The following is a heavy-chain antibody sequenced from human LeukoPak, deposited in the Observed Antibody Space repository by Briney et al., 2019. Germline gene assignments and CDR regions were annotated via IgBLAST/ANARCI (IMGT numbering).Heavy chain of an antibody. V-gene: IGHV3-21*01. CDR3: ARDYSGWGRDFDY. CDR2: ISSSSSYI. D-gene: IGHD6-19*01. CDR1: GFTFSSYS. Sequence: GGSLRLSCAASGFTFSSYSMNWVRQAPGKGLEWVSSISSSSSYIYYADSVKGRFTISRDNAKNSLYLQTNSLRAEDTAVYYCARDYSGWGRDFDYWGQGTLVTVSS. J-gene: IGHJ4*02.